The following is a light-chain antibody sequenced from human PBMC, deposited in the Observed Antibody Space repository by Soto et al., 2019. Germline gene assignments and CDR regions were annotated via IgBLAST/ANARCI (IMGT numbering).Light chain of an antibody. CDR2: GAS. CDR3: QQYNNWPRT. CDR1: HTVSTN. J-gene: IGKJ1*01. V-gene: IGKV3-15*01. Sequence: EIVLTQSPGTLSLSPGERATLSCRASHTVSTNYLAWYQQKPGQAPRLLIYGASTRATGIPARFSGSGSGTEFTLTISSLQSEDFAVYYCQQYNNWPRTFGQGTKVDIK.